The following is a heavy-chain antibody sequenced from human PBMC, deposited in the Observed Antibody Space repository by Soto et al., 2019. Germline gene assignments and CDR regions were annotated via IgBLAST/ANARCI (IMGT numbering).Heavy chain of an antibody. CDR1: GFTFSNYG. J-gene: IGHJ5*02. Sequence: WGSLRLSCAASGFTFSNYGMHWVRQAPGTGLEWVAVISYDGSNKYYVDSVKGRFTISRDNSKNTLNLQMNSLRAEDTAVYSCAKDIGIGGSYYGGDHCGRGTMCTVSS. V-gene: IGHV3-30*18. CDR3: AKDIGIGGSYYGGDH. CDR2: ISYDGSNK. D-gene: IGHD1-26*01.